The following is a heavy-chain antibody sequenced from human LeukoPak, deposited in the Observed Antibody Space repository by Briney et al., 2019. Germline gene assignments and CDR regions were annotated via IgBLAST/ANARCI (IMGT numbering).Heavy chain of an antibody. Sequence: QTGGSLRLSCAASGFTFSSYAMSWVRQAPGKGLEWVSSISGGSTYYADSRKGRFTISRDNSKNTLHLQMNSLRAEDTAVYYCARGTYYYDSSGYYFWPFDIWGQGTMVTVSS. CDR3: ARGTYYYDSSGYYFWPFDI. CDR2: ISGGST. CDR1: GFTFSSYA. D-gene: IGHD3-22*01. V-gene: IGHV3-38-3*01. J-gene: IGHJ3*02.